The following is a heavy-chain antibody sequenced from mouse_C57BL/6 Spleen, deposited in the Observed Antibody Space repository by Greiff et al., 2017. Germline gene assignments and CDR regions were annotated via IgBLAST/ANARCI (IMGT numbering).Heavy chain of an antibody. J-gene: IGHJ1*03. Sequence: EVQLQQSVAELVRPGASVKLSCTASGFNTKNTYMHWVKQRPEQGLEWIGRIDPANGNTKYAPKFQGKATITADTSSNTAYLQLSSLTSEDTAIYYCARKAGTGGWYFDVWGTGTTVTVSS. CDR1: GFNTKNTY. V-gene: IGHV14-3*01. D-gene: IGHD4-1*01. CDR2: IDPANGNT. CDR3: ARKAGTGGWYFDV.